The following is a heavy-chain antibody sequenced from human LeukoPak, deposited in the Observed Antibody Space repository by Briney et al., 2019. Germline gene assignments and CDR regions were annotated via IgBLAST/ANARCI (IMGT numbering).Heavy chain of an antibody. CDR1: GYTFTSYY. J-gene: IGHJ6*02. Sequence: ASVKVSFKTSGYTFTSYYIHWVRQAPGQGLEWMGIINPSSGATNYAQKFQGRVTMTRDTSTSTVYMELSSQRSEDTAVYYCARATNFFYYYGMDVWGQGTTVTXSS. D-gene: IGHD1-26*01. V-gene: IGHV1-46*01. CDR3: ARATNFFYYYGMDV. CDR2: INPSSGAT.